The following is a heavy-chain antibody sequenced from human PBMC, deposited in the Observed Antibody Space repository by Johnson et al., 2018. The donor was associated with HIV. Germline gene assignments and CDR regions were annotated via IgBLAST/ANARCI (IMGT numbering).Heavy chain of an antibody. Sequence: VQLVESGGGVARPGGSLRLSCAASGITFSNAWMSWVRQAPGKGLEWVGRIKSKIDGGTTDYAAPVKGRFSISRDDSKNTLYLQMNSLKTEDTAVYYCTRDAKLRPLDGPDDAFDIWGQGTMVTVSS. CDR1: GITFSNAW. D-gene: IGHD2-2*03. V-gene: IGHV3-15*01. CDR3: TRDAKLRPLDGPDDAFDI. J-gene: IGHJ3*02. CDR2: IKSKIDGGTT.